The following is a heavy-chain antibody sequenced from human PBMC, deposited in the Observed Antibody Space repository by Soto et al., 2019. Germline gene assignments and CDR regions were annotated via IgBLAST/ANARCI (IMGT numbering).Heavy chain of an antibody. V-gene: IGHV5-51*01. CDR1: GYSFTSYW. Sequence: GSLKISCKGSGYSFTSYWIGWVRQMPGKGLEWMGIIYPGDSDPSYSPSFQGQVTISADKSIRTAYLQWSSLKASDTAMYYCARHVGDDSSGYYYVGDYWGQGTLVTASS. J-gene: IGHJ4*02. CDR3: ARHVGDDSSGYYYVGDY. D-gene: IGHD3-22*01. CDR2: IYPGDSDP.